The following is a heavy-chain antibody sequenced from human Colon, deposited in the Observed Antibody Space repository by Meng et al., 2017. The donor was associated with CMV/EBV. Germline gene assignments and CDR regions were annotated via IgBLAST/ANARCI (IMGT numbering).Heavy chain of an antibody. CDR2: IRYDGSNK. Sequence: GGSLRLSCAASGFTFSSYGMHWVRQAPGKGLEWVAFIRYDGSNKYYADSVKGRFTVSRDNSKNTVFFQMNSLRAEDMAVYYCVRDKEQQILSARWSHWGQGTLVTVSS. CDR3: VRDKEQQILSARWSH. D-gene: IGHD1/OR15-1a*01. J-gene: IGHJ4*02. V-gene: IGHV3-30*02. CDR1: GFTFSSYG.